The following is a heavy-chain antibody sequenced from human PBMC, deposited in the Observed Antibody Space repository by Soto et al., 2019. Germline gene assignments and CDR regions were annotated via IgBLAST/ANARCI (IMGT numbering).Heavy chain of an antibody. CDR1: GGSISSYY. Sequence: SETLSLTCTVSGGSISSYYWSWIRQPPGKGLEWIGYIYYSGSTNYNPSLKSRVTISVDTSKNQFSLKLSSVTAADTAVYYCARHLDITTRGYCSGGSCSYNWFDPWGQGTLVTVSS. CDR2: IYYSGST. J-gene: IGHJ5*02. V-gene: IGHV4-59*08. D-gene: IGHD2-15*01. CDR3: ARHLDITTRGYCSGGSCSYNWFDP.